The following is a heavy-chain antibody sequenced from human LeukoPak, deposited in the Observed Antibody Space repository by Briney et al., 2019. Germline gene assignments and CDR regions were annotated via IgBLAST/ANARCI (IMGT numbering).Heavy chain of an antibody. CDR3: ARDSDWNYD. D-gene: IGHD1-7*01. Sequence: GGSLRLSCAASGVTFSSYAMHWVRQAPGKGLEWVAVISYDGSNKYYADSVKGRFTISRDNSKNTLCLQMNSLRAEDTAAYYCARDSDWNYDWGQGTLVTVSS. V-gene: IGHV3-30-3*01. J-gene: IGHJ4*02. CDR1: GVTFSSYA. CDR2: ISYDGSNK.